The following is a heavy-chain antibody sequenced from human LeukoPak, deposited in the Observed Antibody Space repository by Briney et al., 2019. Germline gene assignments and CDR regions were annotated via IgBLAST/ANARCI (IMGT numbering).Heavy chain of an antibody. J-gene: IGHJ6*03. CDR3: AKGNAPDSSGWLDYYMDV. CDR2: ISGSGGST. V-gene: IGHV3-23*01. CDR1: GFTFSSYA. D-gene: IGHD6-19*01. Sequence: PGGSLRLSCAASGFTFSSYAMSWVRQAPGKGLEWVSAISGSGGSTYYADSVKGRFTISRDNFKNTLYLQMNSLRAEDTAVYYCAKGNAPDSSGWLDYYMDVWGKGTTVTVSS.